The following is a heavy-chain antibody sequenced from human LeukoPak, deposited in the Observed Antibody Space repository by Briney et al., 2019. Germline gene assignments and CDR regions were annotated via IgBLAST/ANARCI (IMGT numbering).Heavy chain of an antibody. J-gene: IGHJ4*02. D-gene: IGHD3-22*01. CDR2: ISYDGSNK. V-gene: IGHV3-30-3*01. CDR1: GFTFSSYA. CDR3: ARDHYDSSGYSDY. Sequence: GGSLRLSCAASGFTFSSYAMHWVRQAPGKGLEWVAVISYDGSNKYYADSVKGRFTISRDNSKNTLYLQMNSLRAEDTAVYYCARDHYDSSGYSDYWGQGTLVTVSS.